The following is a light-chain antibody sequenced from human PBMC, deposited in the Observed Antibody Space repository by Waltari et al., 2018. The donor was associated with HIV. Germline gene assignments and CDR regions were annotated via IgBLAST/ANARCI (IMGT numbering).Light chain of an antibody. Sequence: QSVLTQPPSVSAAPRPQVTIHCPGTSSNIGHHFVSWYQQIPGTAPNLLIYDNNKRPSGIPYRFSGSKSGTSATLGITGLQTGDEADYFCATWDRSLSRVIFGGGTRLTVL. CDR2: DNN. CDR3: ATWDRSLSRVI. CDR1: SSNIGHHF. V-gene: IGLV1-51*01. J-gene: IGLJ2*01.